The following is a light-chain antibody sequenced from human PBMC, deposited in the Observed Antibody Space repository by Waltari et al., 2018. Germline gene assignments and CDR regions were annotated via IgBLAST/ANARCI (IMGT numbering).Light chain of an antibody. CDR2: LGS. J-gene: IGKJ4*01. Sequence: EIVLTQSPLSLPVTPGEPASISCRSSQSLLYSNGYNYLDWYLQKPGQSPQLLIYLGSNRASGVPDRCSGSGSGTDFTLKITRVEAEDVGVYYCMQALQTPLTFGGGTKVEIK. CDR3: MQALQTPLT. CDR1: QSLLYSNGYNY. V-gene: IGKV2-28*01.